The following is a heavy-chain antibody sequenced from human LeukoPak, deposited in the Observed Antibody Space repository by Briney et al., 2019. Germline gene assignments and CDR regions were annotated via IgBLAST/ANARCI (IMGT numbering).Heavy chain of an antibody. V-gene: IGHV4-59*01. Sequence: SETLSLTCTVSRGSISSYYWSWIRQPPGQGLEWIGYIYYSGSTDYNPSLKSRVNISVDTSKNQFSLKLSFVTAADTAVYFCARVRVSSGSHPWYFDYWGQGTLVTVSS. CDR3: ARVRVSSGSHPWYFDY. J-gene: IGHJ4*02. CDR2: IYYSGST. D-gene: IGHD3-22*01. CDR1: RGSISSYY.